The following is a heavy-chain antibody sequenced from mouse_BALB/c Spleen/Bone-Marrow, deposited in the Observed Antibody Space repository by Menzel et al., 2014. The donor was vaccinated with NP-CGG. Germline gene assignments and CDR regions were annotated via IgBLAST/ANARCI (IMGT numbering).Heavy chain of an antibody. J-gene: IGHJ3*01. CDR1: GFDFRRYW. CDR2: INSDSSTI. Sequence: EVKVEESGGGLVQPGGSLKLSCAASGFDFRRYWMNWVRQAPGKGLEWIGEINSDSSTINYSPSLMDKFIISRDNTKNTLYLQMSKVKTEDTALYYCVRERIRPWFAYWGQGTLVTVSA. CDR3: VRERIRPWFAY. V-gene: IGHV4-1*02.